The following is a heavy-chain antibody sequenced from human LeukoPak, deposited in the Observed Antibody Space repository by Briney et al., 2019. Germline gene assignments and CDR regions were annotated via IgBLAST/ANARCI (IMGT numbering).Heavy chain of an antibody. J-gene: IGHJ6*03. V-gene: IGHV1-69*06. D-gene: IGHD1-7*01. CDR1: GYTFTGYY. CDR2: IIPIFGTA. CDR3: ARGGRLTGTTTGYYYMDV. Sequence: ASVKVSCKASGYTFTGYYMHWVRQAPGQGLEWMGGIIPIFGTANYAQKFQGRVTITADKSTSTAYMELSSLRSEDTAVYYCARGGRLTGTTTGYYYMDVWGKGTTVTVSS.